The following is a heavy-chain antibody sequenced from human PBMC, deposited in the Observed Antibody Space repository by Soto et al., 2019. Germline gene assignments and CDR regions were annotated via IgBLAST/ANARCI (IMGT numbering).Heavy chain of an antibody. J-gene: IGHJ4*02. CDR3: ARIGYSYGAHFDY. Sequence: SETLSLTCAVSGGSISSGGYSWSWIRQPPGKGLEWIGYIYHSGSTYYNPSLKSRVTISVDRSKNQFSLKLSSVTAADTAVYYCARIGYSYGAHFDYWGQGTLVTVSS. V-gene: IGHV4-30-2*01. CDR2: IYHSGST. D-gene: IGHD5-18*01. CDR1: GGSISSGGYS.